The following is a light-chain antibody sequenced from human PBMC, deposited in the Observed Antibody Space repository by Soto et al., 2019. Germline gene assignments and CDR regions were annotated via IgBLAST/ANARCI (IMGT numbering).Light chain of an antibody. V-gene: IGLV2-8*01. CDR3: SSYAASNDFYFV. CDR1: SSDVGGYNY. J-gene: IGLJ3*02. CDR2: EVT. Sequence: QSALTQPPSASGSPGQSVTISCTGTSSDVGGYNYVSWYQQYPGRAPKLMIYEVTKRPSGVPDRFSASKSANTASLIATGRHAADEADYYCSSYAASNDFYFVFGGGTKLTVL.